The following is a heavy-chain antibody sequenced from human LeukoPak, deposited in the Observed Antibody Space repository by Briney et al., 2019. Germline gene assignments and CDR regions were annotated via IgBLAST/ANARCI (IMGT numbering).Heavy chain of an antibody. CDR3: AGPHDSNGY. Sequence: GGSLRLSCAASGFTFSSYAMSWVRQAPGKGLEWVSAISSSGSTIYYADSVKGRFTISRDNAKNSLYLQMNSLRAEDTAVYYCAGPHDSNGYWGQGTLVTVSS. D-gene: IGHD3-22*01. J-gene: IGHJ4*02. CDR1: GFTFSSYA. CDR2: ISSSGSTI. V-gene: IGHV3-21*04.